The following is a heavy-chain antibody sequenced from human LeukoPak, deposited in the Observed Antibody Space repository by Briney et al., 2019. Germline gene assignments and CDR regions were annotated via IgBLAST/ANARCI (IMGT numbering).Heavy chain of an antibody. J-gene: IGHJ1*01. Sequence: GGSLRLSCAASGFTFSKSGTSWGRQAPGKGLEWVSSLSGSIGSAYHADSVKGRFTISRDNSKNTLYLQMNNLRAEDTAVYYCAKHDGLSPFLEFFHHWGQGTLVIVSS. CDR1: GFTFSKSG. CDR3: AKHDGLSPFLEFFHH. V-gene: IGHV3-23*01. D-gene: IGHD2/OR15-2a*01. CDR2: LSGSIGSA.